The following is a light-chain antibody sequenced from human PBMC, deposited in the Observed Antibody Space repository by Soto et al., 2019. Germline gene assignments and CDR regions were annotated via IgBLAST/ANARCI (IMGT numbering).Light chain of an antibody. J-gene: IGKJ5*01. CDR1: QGIRTY. CDR2: EAS. V-gene: IGKV1-9*01. Sequence: MHLTQPTSSRDASVGDKISITWLASQGIRTYLAWYQQKPGKAPKLMIYEASTLQSGVPSRFSATGSATELTRTFGRQLPEPFATPHSHQLSAVPLTFRQGTRLEIK. CDR3: HQLSAVPLT.